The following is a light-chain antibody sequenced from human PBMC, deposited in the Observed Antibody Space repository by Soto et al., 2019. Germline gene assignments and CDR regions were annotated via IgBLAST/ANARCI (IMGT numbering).Light chain of an antibody. CDR2: AAS. Sequence: AIRMTQSPSSLSASTGDRVTITCRASQGISSYLAWYQQKPGKAPKLLIYAASTLQSGVPSRFSGSGSGTDFTLTISCLQSEDFATYYCQQYYRYPSTFGQGTKLEIK. V-gene: IGKV1-8*01. CDR3: QQYYRYPST. J-gene: IGKJ2*02. CDR1: QGISSY.